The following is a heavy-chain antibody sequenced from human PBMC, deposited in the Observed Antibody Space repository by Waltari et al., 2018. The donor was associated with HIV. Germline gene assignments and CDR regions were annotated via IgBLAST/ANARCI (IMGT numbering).Heavy chain of an antibody. V-gene: IGHV4-61*03. Sequence: QVHLEESRPGLVRPSETLSLTCTVSRDSVNTRQRYWIWLRQPPGKGLEWIGYIFYNEHKLSLEYNPSLESRVTISVATSRNHVSMNLTSVTTADAALYFCASGRILTGYWGTDYYYGMDVWGQGTTVAVSS. CDR3: ASGRILTGYWGTDYYYGMDV. CDR1: RDSVNTRQRY. CDR2: IFYNEHKLSL. D-gene: IGHD3-9*01. J-gene: IGHJ6*01.